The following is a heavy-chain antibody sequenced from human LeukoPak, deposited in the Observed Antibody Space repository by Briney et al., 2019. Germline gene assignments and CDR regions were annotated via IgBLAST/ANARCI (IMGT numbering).Heavy chain of an antibody. CDR3: AKETDGVDAFDI. D-gene: IGHD2-21*02. J-gene: IGHJ3*02. V-gene: IGHV3-30*18. CDR2: ISYDGSNK. CDR1: GFTFSSYG. Sequence: GGSLRLSCAASGFTFSSYGLHWVRQAPGKGLGGVAVISYDGSNKYYADSVKGRFTISRDNSKNTLYLQMNSLRAEDTAVYYCAKETDGVDAFDIWGQGTMVTVSS.